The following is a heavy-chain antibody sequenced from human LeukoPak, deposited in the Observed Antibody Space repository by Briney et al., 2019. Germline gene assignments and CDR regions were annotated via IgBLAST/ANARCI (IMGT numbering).Heavy chain of an antibody. CDR1: GFTFSSYW. J-gene: IGHJ5*02. Sequence: GGSLRLSCAASGFTFSSYWMSWVRQAPGKGLEWVANIKQDGSEKYYVDSVKGRFTISRDSAKNSLYLQMNSLRAEDTAVYYCARDLGIAAAGTGWDNWFDPWGQGTLVTVSS. CDR3: ARDLGIAAAGTGWDNWFDP. CDR2: IKQDGSEK. V-gene: IGHV3-7*01. D-gene: IGHD6-13*01.